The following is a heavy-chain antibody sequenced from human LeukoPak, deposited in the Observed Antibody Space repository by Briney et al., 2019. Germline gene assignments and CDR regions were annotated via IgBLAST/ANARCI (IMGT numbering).Heavy chain of an antibody. CDR2: ISGSGGST. CDR1: GFTFSSYS. D-gene: IGHD3-22*01. Sequence: GGSLRLSCAASGFTFSSYSMNWVRQAPGKGLEWVSAISGSGGSTYYADSVKGRFTISRDNSKNTLYLQMNSLRAEDTAVYYCAKGTNYYDSSGYFHVYYYYGMDVWGQGTTVTVSS. J-gene: IGHJ6*02. V-gene: IGHV3-23*01. CDR3: AKGTNYYDSSGYFHVYYYYGMDV.